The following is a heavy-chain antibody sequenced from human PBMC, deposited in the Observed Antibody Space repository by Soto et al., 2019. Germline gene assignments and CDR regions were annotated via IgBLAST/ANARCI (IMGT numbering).Heavy chain of an antibody. V-gene: IGHV1-18*01. Sequence: AAVKFSCKDSGYTFTSYGISWVRQAPGQGLDWMGWISAYNGNTNYAQKLQGRVTMTTDTSTSTAYMELRSLRSDDTAVYYCAREEQWLVRSDAYDIWGQGTMVTVSS. J-gene: IGHJ3*02. CDR1: GYTFTSYG. CDR3: AREEQWLVRSDAYDI. CDR2: ISAYNGNT. D-gene: IGHD6-19*01.